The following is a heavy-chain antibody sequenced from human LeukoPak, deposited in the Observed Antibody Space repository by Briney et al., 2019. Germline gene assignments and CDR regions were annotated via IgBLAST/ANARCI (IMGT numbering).Heavy chain of an antibody. CDR3: AREAGSGSYYNGGY. CDR2: IYSGGST. J-gene: IGHJ4*02. V-gene: IGHV3-53*01. D-gene: IGHD3-10*01. Sequence: PGGSLRLSCAASGFTFSSYAMNWVRQAPGKGLEWVSVIYSGGSTYYADSVKGRFTISRDNSKNTLYLQMNSLRAEDTAVYYCAREAGSGSYYNGGYWGQGTLVTVSS. CDR1: GFTFSSYA.